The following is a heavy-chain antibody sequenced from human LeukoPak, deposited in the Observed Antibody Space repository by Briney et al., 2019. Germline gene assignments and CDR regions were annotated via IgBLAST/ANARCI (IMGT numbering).Heavy chain of an antibody. D-gene: IGHD3-22*01. V-gene: IGHV1-8*03. J-gene: IGHJ5*02. CDR1: GYTFTSYD. CDR3: AREMRAAYYYDSSGPNWFDP. Sequence: GASVKVSCKASGYTFTSYDINWVRQATGQGLEWMGWMNPNSGNTGYAQKFQGRVTITRNTSISTAYMELSSLRSEDTAVYYCAREMRAAYYYDSSGPNWFDPWGQGTLVTVSS. CDR2: MNPNSGNT.